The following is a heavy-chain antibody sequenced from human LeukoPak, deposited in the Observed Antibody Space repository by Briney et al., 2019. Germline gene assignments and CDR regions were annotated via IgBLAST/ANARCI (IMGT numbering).Heavy chain of an antibody. Sequence: SVKVSCKASGGTFSSYAISWVRQAPGQGLEWMGGIIPIFGTANNAQKFQGRVTITADKSTSTAYMELSSLRSEDTAVYYCARAAYYYGSGTNYGMDVWGKGTTVTVSS. D-gene: IGHD3-10*01. CDR2: IIPIFGTA. CDR3: ARAAYYYGSGTNYGMDV. J-gene: IGHJ6*04. CDR1: GGTFSSYA. V-gene: IGHV1-69*06.